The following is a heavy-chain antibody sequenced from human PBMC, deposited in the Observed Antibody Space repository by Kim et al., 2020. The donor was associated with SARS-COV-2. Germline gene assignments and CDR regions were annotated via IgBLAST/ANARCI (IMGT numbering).Heavy chain of an antibody. CDR3: ARDFRYSSGWYGYYYYGMDV. Sequence: SETLSLTCTVSGGSISSSSYYWGWIRQPPGKGLEWIGSIYYSGSTYYNPSLKSRVTISVDTSKNQFSLKLSSVTAADTAVYYCARDFRYSSGWYGYYYYGMDVWGQGTTVTVSS. CDR2: IYYSGST. J-gene: IGHJ6*02. D-gene: IGHD6-19*01. CDR1: GGSISSSSYY. V-gene: IGHV4-39*07.